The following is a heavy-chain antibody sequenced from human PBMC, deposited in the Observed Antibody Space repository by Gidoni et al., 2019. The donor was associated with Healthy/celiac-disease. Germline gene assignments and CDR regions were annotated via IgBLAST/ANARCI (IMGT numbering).Heavy chain of an antibody. CDR3: AKDTAMAYFDY. D-gene: IGHD5-18*01. J-gene: IGHJ4*02. CDR1: GFPFRSYG. CDR2: ISYDGSNK. Sequence: QVQLVESGGGVVQPGRSLRLSCAASGFPFRSYGMPWVRQAPGKGLEWVAVISYDGSNKYYADSVKGRFTISRDNSKNTLYLQMNSLRAEDTAVYYCAKDTAMAYFDYWGQGTLVTVSS. V-gene: IGHV3-30*18.